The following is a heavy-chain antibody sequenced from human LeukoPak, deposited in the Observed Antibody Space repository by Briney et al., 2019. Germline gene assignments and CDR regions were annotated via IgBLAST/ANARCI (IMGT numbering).Heavy chain of an antibody. D-gene: IGHD6-19*01. V-gene: IGHV4-38-2*02. CDR1: GYSISSGYY. Sequence: SETLSLTCTVSGYSISSGYYWGWIRQPPGKGLEWIGSIYHSGSTYYNPSLKSRVTISVDTSKNQFSLKLSSVTAADTAVYYCARRARLVYANWFDPWGQGTLVTVSS. CDR3: ARRARLVYANWFDP. CDR2: IYHSGST. J-gene: IGHJ5*02.